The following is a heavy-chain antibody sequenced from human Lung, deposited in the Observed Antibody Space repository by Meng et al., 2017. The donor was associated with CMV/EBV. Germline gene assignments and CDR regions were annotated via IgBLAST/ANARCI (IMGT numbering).Heavy chain of an antibody. CDR1: AGSVSSTHYY. CDR2: VYYNGST. D-gene: IGHD3-16*01. Sequence: SXTXSLXCSVSAGSVSSTHYYWGWIRQPPGKGLEWIGHVYYNGSTYHNPSLKSRVTMSVDTSKNHFSLHASSVTAADTAVYYCARRLWGFFDSWGQGTLVTVSS. CDR3: ARRLWGFFDS. J-gene: IGHJ4*02. V-gene: IGHV4-39*02.